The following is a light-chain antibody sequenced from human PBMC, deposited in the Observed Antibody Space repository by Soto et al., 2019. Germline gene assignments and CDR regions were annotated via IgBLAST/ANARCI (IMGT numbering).Light chain of an antibody. J-gene: IGKJ1*01. V-gene: IGKV3-20*01. CDR1: QSVSSSY. Sequence: EIVLTQSPGTLSLSPGERATLSCRASQSVSSSYLAWYQQKPGQAPRLLIYGASSRATGIPDRFSGSGSGTDLTLTISRLEPEDFAVYYFQQYGRSPWTFGQGTKVDI. CDR2: GAS. CDR3: QQYGRSPWT.